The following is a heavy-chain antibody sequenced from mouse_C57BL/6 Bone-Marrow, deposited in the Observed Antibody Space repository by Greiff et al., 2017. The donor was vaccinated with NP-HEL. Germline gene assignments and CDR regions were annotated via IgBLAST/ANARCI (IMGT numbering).Heavy chain of an antibody. CDR3: ARWGGNYKGEWFSY. CDR1: GYTFTNYW. D-gene: IGHD2-1*01. J-gene: IGHJ3*01. CDR2: IYPGGGYT. V-gene: IGHV1-63*01. Sequence: VQQVESGAELVRPGTSVKMSCKASGYTFTNYWIGWAKQRPGHGLEWIGDIYPGGGYTNYNEKFKGKAILTADKSSSTAYMQFSSLTSEDSAIYYCARWGGNYKGEWFSYWGPGTLVTVAA.